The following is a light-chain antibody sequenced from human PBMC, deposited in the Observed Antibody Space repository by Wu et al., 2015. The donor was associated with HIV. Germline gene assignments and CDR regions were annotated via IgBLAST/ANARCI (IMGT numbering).Light chain of an antibody. J-gene: IGKJ3*01. V-gene: IGKV1-27*01. CDR3: QKYNSDLIT. CDR1: QGISNY. CDR2: AAS. Sequence: DIQMTQSPSSLSASVGDRVTITCRASQGISNYLAWYQQKPGKVPKLLIYAASTLQSGVPSRFSGSGSGTEFTLAISSLQPEDVATYYCQKYNSDLITFGPGTKVDIK.